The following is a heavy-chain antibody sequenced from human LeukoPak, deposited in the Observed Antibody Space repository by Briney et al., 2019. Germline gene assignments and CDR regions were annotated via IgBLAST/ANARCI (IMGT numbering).Heavy chain of an antibody. D-gene: IGHD3-22*01. CDR1: GFSLRTSGMR. CDR3: ATYYYDSSGYFDY. CDR2: IDWDDDK. J-gene: IGHJ4*02. Sequence: SGPALVKPTQTLTLTCTFSGFSLRTSGMRVRWIRQPPGKALEWLALIDWDDDKFYSTSLKTRLTISQDTSNNQVVLTMTNMDPVDTATYYCATYYYDSSGYFDYWGQGTLVTVSS. V-gene: IGHV2-70*04.